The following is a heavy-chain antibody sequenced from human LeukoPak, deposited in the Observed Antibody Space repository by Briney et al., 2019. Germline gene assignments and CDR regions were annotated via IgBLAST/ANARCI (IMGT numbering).Heavy chain of an antibody. CDR3: ARDTITMVRGVIIPYYFDY. CDR2: ISSSGSTI. D-gene: IGHD3-10*01. J-gene: IGHJ4*02. V-gene: IGHV3-48*03. CDR1: GFTFSSYE. Sequence: GGSLRLSCAASGFTFSSYEMNWVRQAPGKGLEWASYISSSGSTIYYADSVKGRFTISRDNAKNSLYLQMNSLRAEDTAVYYCARDTITMVRGVIIPYYFDYWGQGTLVTVSS.